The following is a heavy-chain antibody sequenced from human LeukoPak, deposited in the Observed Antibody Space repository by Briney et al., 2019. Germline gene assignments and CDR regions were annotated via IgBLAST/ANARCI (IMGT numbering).Heavy chain of an antibody. J-gene: IGHJ5*02. CDR2: INNDGSGT. Sequence: GRSLRLSCAASGFTFSSYWMHWVRQAPGKRPVWVSRINNDGSGTTYADSVKGRFTISRDDAKNTLYLQMNSLRAEDTAVYYCVRGGESTWSWGQGTLVTVSS. CDR3: VRGGESTWS. V-gene: IGHV3-74*01. CDR1: GFTFSSYW. D-gene: IGHD2-15*01.